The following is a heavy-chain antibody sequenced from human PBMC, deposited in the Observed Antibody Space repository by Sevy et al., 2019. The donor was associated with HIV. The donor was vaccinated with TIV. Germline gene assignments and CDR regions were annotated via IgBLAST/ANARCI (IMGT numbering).Heavy chain of an antibody. Sequence: GGSLRLSCAASGFTFSSYAMSWVRQAPGKGLEWVSAFGGSGGSTYYADSVKGRFTISRDNSKNTLYLQMNSLRAEDTAVYYCAKDERPITMVRGVPLDYWGQGTLVTVSS. J-gene: IGHJ4*02. CDR2: FGGSGGST. CDR3: AKDERPITMVRGVPLDY. D-gene: IGHD3-10*01. CDR1: GFTFSSYA. V-gene: IGHV3-23*01.